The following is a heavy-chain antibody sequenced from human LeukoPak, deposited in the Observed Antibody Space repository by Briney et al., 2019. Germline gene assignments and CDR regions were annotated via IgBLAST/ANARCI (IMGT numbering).Heavy chain of an antibody. V-gene: IGHV1-69*04. D-gene: IGHD4-17*01. CDR1: GGTFSSYA. CDR3: ASGEINPFDY. Sequence: GASVKVSCKASGGTFSSYAISWVRQAPGQGLEWMGRIIPIFGIVNYAQKFQGRVTITADKSTSTAYMELSSLRSEDTAVYYCASGEINPFDYWGQGTLVTVSS. J-gene: IGHJ4*02. CDR2: IIPIFGIV.